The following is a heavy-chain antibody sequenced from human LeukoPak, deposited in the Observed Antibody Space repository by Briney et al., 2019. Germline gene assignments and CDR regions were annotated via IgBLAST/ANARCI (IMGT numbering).Heavy chain of an antibody. V-gene: IGHV4-59*01. CDR1: GASIFNYY. CDR2: VHHSGRT. J-gene: IGHJ1*01. CDR3: ARDLRAKY. D-gene: IGHD4/OR15-4a*01. Sequence: SETLSLTCNVSGASIFNYYWSWIRQAPGKGLEWIGYVHHSGRTHSNPSLGSRVTMSVDTSTSQLSLNLTSVTTADTAVYFCARDLRAKYWGQGTLVFVSS.